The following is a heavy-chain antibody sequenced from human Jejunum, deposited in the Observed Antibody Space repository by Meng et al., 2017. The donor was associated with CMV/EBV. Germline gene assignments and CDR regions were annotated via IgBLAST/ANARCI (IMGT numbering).Heavy chain of an antibody. CDR3: AGEPWGGYYGPY. CDR1: GCSFSGYA. CDR2: IYGGGST. D-gene: IGHD3-3*01. J-gene: IGHJ4*02. V-gene: IGHV3-23*03. Sequence: AASGCSFSGYAKSWVRQAPGKGMEWVSNIYGGGSTYYVESVKGRFTISRDNSKNTVYLQMSSLRAEDTATYNCAGEPWGGYYGPYRGQGSLVTVSS.